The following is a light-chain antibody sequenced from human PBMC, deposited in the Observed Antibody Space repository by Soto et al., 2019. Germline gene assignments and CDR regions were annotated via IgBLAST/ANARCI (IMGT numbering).Light chain of an antibody. CDR2: GAS. Sequence: EIVLTQSPGTLSLSPGERATLSCRASKSVSSSYLAWYQQKPGQAPRLLIYGASSRATGIPDRFSGSGSGTDFTLTISRLEPEDFAVYYCQQYANSPGTFGQGTKVEIK. CDR3: QQYANSPGT. J-gene: IGKJ1*01. V-gene: IGKV3-20*01. CDR1: KSVSSSY.